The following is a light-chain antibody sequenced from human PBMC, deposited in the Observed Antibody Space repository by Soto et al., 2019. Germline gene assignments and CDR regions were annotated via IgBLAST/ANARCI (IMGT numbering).Light chain of an antibody. J-gene: IGLJ3*02. V-gene: IGLV2-11*01. CDR3: CSYAGSYTWV. CDR2: DVS. Sequence: QSVLTQPRSVSGSPGQSVTISCTGTSSDVGGYNYVSWYQQHPGKAPKLMIYDVSERPSGVPDRFFGSKSGNTASLTISGLQAEDEADYYCCSYAGSYTWVFGGGTKLTVL. CDR1: SSDVGGYNY.